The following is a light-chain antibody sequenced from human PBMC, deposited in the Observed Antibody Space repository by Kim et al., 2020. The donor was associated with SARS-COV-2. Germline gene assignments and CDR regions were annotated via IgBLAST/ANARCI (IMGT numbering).Light chain of an antibody. CDR3: QQYNSHSVT. J-gene: IGKJ4*01. V-gene: IGKV1-5*03. CDR1: QSISAW. Sequence: DIQMTQSPSTLSASVGDRVTLTCRASQSISAWLAWYQQKPGKAPKLLIYKASNLESGVPSRFSGSGSGTEFTLTISSLQPDDFATYYCQQYNSHSVTFGGGTKVDIK. CDR2: KAS.